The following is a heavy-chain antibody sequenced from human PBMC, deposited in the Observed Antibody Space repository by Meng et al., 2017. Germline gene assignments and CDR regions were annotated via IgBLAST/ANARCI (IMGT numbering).Heavy chain of an antibody. CDR2: IIPIFGTA. J-gene: IGHJ4*02. V-gene: IGHV1-69*01. D-gene: IGHD4-11*01. CDR3: ARDDYSNYLPFDY. Sequence: QWQLVQAGAEVKKPGSSGKVSCKASGGTFSSYAISWVRQAPGQGLEWMGGIIPIFGTANYAQKFQGRVTITADESTSTAYMELSSLRSEDTAVYYCARDDYSNYLPFDYWGQGTLVTVSS. CDR1: GGTFSSYA.